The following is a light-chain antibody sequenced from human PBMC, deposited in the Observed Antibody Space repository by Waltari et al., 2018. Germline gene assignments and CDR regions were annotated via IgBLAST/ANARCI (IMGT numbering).Light chain of an antibody. CDR2: AAS. V-gene: IGKV1-6*01. Sequence: IQMTQSPSALSASVGDRVTISCRASQNIYSNLAWYQQKPGKAPKILIYAASSLQSGFPSRFIGSGSGTDFTLTISSLQPEDSAAYYCQHYYDNPLTFGPGTKLDIK. CDR3: QHYYDNPLT. J-gene: IGKJ3*01. CDR1: QNIYSN.